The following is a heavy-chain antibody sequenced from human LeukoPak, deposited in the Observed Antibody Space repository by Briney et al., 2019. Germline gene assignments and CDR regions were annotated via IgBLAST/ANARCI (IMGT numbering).Heavy chain of an antibody. J-gene: IGHJ3*02. D-gene: IGHD1-26*01. CDR3: ARVTWGSYSGAFDI. CDR1: GFTFSSYE. Sequence: GGSLRLSCTASGFTFSSYEMNWVRQAPGKGLEWVSYISYSGSATTYGDSVKGRFTISRDNSKNTLYLQMNSLRAEDTAVYYCARVTWGSYSGAFDIWGQGTMVTVSS. V-gene: IGHV3-48*03. CDR2: ISYSGSAT.